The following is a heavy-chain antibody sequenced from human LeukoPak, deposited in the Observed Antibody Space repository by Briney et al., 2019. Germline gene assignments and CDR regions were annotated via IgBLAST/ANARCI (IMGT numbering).Heavy chain of an antibody. V-gene: IGHV3-15*01. CDR3: TTEYEGSGSAFDI. J-gene: IGHJ3*02. CDR1: GFTFSSYE. Sequence: PGGSLRLSCAASGFTFSSYEMSWVRQAPGKGLEWVGRIKSRADGGTTDYAAPVKGRFTISRDNSKNTLQMNSLKTEDTAVYYCTTEYEGSGSAFDIWGQGTMVTVS. CDR2: IKSRADGGTT. D-gene: IGHD1-26*01.